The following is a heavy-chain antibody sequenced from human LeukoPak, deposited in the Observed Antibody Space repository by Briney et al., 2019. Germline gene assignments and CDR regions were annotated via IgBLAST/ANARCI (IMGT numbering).Heavy chain of an antibody. D-gene: IGHD6-13*01. Sequence: GSLRLSCAASGFPFSDYYMSWIRQAPGKGLEWVSYISSSSSYTNYADSAKGRFTISRDNAKNSLYLQMNSLRAEDTAVYYCARDHSSSWYAAGAFDIWGQGTMVTVSS. CDR2: ISSSSSYT. J-gene: IGHJ3*02. CDR1: GFPFSDYY. V-gene: IGHV3-11*06. CDR3: ARDHSSSWYAAGAFDI.